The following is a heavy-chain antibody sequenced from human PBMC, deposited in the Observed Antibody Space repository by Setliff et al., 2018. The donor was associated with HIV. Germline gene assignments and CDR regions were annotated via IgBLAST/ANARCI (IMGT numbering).Heavy chain of an antibody. J-gene: IGHJ4*02. Sequence: ASVKVSCKASGYTFTTYDITWVRQAPGQGLEWLGWVSPYNGHTNFAQKFQGRATMTTDTATSTAYMEVRSLRSDDTAVYYCARTDYGGNSGGNYFDYWGQGSRVTVSS. CDR3: ARTDYGGNSGGNYFDY. D-gene: IGHD4-17*01. V-gene: IGHV1-18*01. CDR1: GYTFTTYD. CDR2: VSPYNGHT.